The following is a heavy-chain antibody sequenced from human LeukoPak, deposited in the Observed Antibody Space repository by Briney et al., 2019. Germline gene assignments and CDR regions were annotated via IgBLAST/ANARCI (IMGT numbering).Heavy chain of an antibody. CDR2: IYTSGRT. J-gene: IGHJ4*02. Sequence: SETLSLTCAVSGCSISSYYWSWIRQPARKGLEWIGRIYTSGRTNYNPSLKSRVTISVDKSKNQFSLKLSSVTAADTAVYYCARDQYSSSWSHFDYWGQGTLVTVSS. CDR3: ARDQYSSSWSHFDY. D-gene: IGHD6-13*01. V-gene: IGHV4-4*07. CDR1: GCSISSYY.